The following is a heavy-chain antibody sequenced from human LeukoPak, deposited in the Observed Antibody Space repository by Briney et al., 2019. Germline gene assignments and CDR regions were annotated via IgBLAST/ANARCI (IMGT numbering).Heavy chain of an antibody. Sequence: SQTLYLTCTVSGGSISNGGYYRSWIRQHPGKGLEWIGYIDYSGSTYYNPSLKSRVTILVDTSKNQFSLKLSSVTAADTAVYYCARGDRDSYFDYWGQGSLVTVSS. D-gene: IGHD5-24*01. CDR2: IDYSGST. CDR3: ARGDRDSYFDY. CDR1: GGSISNGGYY. J-gene: IGHJ4*02. V-gene: IGHV4-31*03.